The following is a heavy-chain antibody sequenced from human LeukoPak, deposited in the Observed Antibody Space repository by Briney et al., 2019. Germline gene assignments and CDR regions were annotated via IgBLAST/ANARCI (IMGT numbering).Heavy chain of an antibody. J-gene: IGHJ5*02. CDR2: IYYSGST. D-gene: IGHD3-10*01. CDR1: GGSISSYY. V-gene: IGHV4-59*12. Sequence: SETLSLTCTVSGGSISSYYWSWIRQPPGKGLEWIGYIYYSGSTNYNPSLKSRVTISVDTSKNQFSLKLSSVTAADTAVYYCARGEYYYGSGRSTNWFDPWGQGTLVTVSS. CDR3: ARGEYYYGSGRSTNWFDP.